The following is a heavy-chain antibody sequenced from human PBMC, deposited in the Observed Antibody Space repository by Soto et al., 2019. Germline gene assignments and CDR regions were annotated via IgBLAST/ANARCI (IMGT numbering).Heavy chain of an antibody. Sequence: SETLSLTCTVSGGFISGSDYYWGWIRQPPGKGLEWIGNIYYSGTSYSYPSLKGRVTMSVDTSKNQFSMRLSSVTAADTAVYYCASARPSGSYFFNYYYYGMDVWGQGTTVTVSS. CDR1: GGFISGSDYY. CDR2: IYYSGTS. J-gene: IGHJ6*02. D-gene: IGHD3-10*01. V-gene: IGHV4-39*01. CDR3: ASARPSGSYFFNYYYYGMDV.